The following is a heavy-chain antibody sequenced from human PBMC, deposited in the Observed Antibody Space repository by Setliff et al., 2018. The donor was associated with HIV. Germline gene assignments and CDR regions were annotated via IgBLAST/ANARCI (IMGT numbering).Heavy chain of an antibody. CDR2: IWYDGSNK. Sequence: GGSLRLSCAASGFTFRSYGMHWVRQAPGKGLEWVAVIWYDGSNKYYADSVKGRFTISRDNSKKTLYLQMDSLRPEDTAVYYCAKARSEYQLMPWYYYMDVWGQGTTVTVSS. D-gene: IGHD2-2*01. V-gene: IGHV3-33*03. CDR1: GFTFRSYG. CDR3: AKARSEYQLMPWYYYMDV. J-gene: IGHJ6*03.